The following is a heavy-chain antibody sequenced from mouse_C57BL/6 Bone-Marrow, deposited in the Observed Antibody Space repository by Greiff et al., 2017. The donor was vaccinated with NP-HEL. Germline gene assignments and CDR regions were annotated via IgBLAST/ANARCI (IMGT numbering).Heavy chain of an antibody. D-gene: IGHD1-1*01. CDR2: IDPENGDT. J-gene: IGHJ2*01. V-gene: IGHV14-4*01. CDR3: TTGYYYGSSGY. Sequence: EVKLMESGAELVRPGASVKLSCTASGFNIKDDYMHWVKQRPEQGLEWIGWIDPENGDTEYASKFQGKATITADTSSNTAYLQLSSLTSEDTAVYYCTTGYYYGSSGYWGQGTTLTVSS. CDR1: GFNIKDDY.